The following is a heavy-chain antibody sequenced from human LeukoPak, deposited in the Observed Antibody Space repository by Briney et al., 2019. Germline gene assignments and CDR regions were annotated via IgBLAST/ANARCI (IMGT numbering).Heavy chain of an antibody. CDR3: ARRAGAYSHPYDY. J-gene: IGHJ4*02. D-gene: IGHD4/OR15-4a*01. CDR2: IKQDGSEK. V-gene: IGHV3-7*03. Sequence: GGSLRLSCAASGFTFSSYWMSWVRQAPGKGLEWVANIKQDGSEKYYVDSVKGRFTISRDNSKNTLYLQMNSLRADDTAVYYCARRAGAYSHPYDYWGQGTLVTVSS. CDR1: GFTFSSYW.